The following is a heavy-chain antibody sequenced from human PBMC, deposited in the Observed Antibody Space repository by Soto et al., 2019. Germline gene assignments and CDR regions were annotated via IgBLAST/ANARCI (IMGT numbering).Heavy chain of an antibody. CDR3: ARPRLMGATGRPHYFDY. CDR2: IYPGDSDT. Sequence: GDYQKISCMASGYSFTSYWIGWVRQMPGKGLEWMGIIYPGDSDTRYRPSFQGQVTISADKSVSTAYLQSSSLKASDTAMYYCARPRLMGATGRPHYFDYWGQGTLVTVSS. D-gene: IGHD1-26*01. V-gene: IGHV5-51*01. J-gene: IGHJ4*02. CDR1: GYSFTSYW.